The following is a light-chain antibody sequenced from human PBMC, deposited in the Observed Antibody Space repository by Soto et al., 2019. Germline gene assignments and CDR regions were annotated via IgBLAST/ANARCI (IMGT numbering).Light chain of an antibody. CDR1: SSNIGSNT. V-gene: IGLV1-44*01. CDR3: AAWVDSLNGWV. Sequence: QSVLTQPPSASGTPGQRVTISCSGSSSNIGSNTVNWYQQLPGTAPKLLIYSNNQRPSGVPDRFSGSKSGTSASLDISGLQYEDEADYYCAAWVDSLNGWVFGGGTKLTVL. CDR2: SNN. J-gene: IGLJ3*02.